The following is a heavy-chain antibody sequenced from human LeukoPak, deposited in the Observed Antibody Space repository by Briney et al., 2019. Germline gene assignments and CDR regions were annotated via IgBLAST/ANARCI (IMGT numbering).Heavy chain of an antibody. D-gene: IGHD3-22*01. CDR2: ISSSSSYI. Sequence: GGSLRLSCAASGFTFSSYSMNWVRQAPGKGLEWVSSISSSSSYIYYADSVKGRFTIPRDNAKNSLYLQMNSLRAEDTAVYYCARDPEPYYYDSSGLEDYWGQGTLVTVSS. CDR3: ARDPEPYYYDSSGLEDY. CDR1: GFTFSSYS. V-gene: IGHV3-21*01. J-gene: IGHJ4*02.